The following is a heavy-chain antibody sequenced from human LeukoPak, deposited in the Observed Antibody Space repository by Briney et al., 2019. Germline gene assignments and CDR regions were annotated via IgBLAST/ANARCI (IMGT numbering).Heavy chain of an antibody. Sequence: PGGSLRLSCAASRFTFSSYAMNWVRQAPGKGLEWVSAISGSGGSRYYGDSVKGRFTISRDNSKNTFYLQMNSLRTDDTAVYYCARDLENGYCDDWGQGTLVTVSS. V-gene: IGHV3-23*01. CDR1: RFTFSSYA. CDR2: ISGSGGSR. CDR3: ARDLENGYCDD. J-gene: IGHJ4*02. D-gene: IGHD3-22*01.